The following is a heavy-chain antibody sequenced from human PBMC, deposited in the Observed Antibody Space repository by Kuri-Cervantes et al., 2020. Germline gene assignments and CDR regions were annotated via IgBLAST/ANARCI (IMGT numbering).Heavy chain of an antibody. Sequence: GESLKISCAASGFTFSGYGMHWVRQAPGKGLEWVAVLSYDGSNKYYADSVKGRFTISRDNSKNTLFLQMNSLRTEDTAVYYCARDGSGSYYNHLPCYFDYWGQGTLVTVSS. J-gene: IGHJ4*02. CDR2: LSYDGSNK. CDR1: GFTFSGYG. V-gene: IGHV3-30*03. D-gene: IGHD3-10*01. CDR3: ARDGSGSYYNHLPCYFDY.